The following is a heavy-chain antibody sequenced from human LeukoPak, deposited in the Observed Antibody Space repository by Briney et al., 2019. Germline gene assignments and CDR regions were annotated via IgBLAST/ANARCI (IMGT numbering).Heavy chain of an antibody. CDR1: GFTFSSYA. CDR3: AKAVVVITTTPLDY. V-gene: IGHV3-23*01. J-gene: IGHJ4*02. Sequence: GGSLRLSCAASGFTFSSYAMSWVRQAPGKGLEWVSAISGSGGSTCYADSVKGRFTISRDNSKNTLYLQMNSLRAEDTAVYYCAKAVVVITTTPLDYWGQGTLVTVSS. CDR2: ISGSGGST. D-gene: IGHD3-22*01.